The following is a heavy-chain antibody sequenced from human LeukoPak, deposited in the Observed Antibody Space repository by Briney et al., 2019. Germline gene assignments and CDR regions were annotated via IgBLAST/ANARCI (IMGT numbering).Heavy chain of an antibody. CDR1: GYPFASYG. V-gene: IGHV1-18*01. CDR2: ISAYKGNT. D-gene: IGHD3-3*01. J-gene: IGHJ6*02. Sequence: ASVKVSCKASGYPFASYGISWVRQAPGQGLEWMGWISAYKGNTNYAQKFQGRVTMTTDTSTSTAYMELRSLRSDDTAVYYCARAPTYYDFWSGYYYYYYYGMDVWGQGTTVTVSS. CDR3: ARAPTYYDFWSGYYYYYYYGMDV.